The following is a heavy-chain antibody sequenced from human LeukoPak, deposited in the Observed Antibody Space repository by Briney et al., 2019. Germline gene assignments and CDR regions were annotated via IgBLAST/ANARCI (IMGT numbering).Heavy chain of an antibody. D-gene: IGHD6-13*01. V-gene: IGHV3-21*01. CDR1: GFTFSDYS. CDR2: ISTSSSYI. J-gene: IGHJ4*02. Sequence: GGSLRLSCAASGFTFSDYSMNWVRQAPGKGLEWLSSISTSSSYIYYADSVKGRFTISRDNAKKSLYLQMNSLRVEDTAVYYCARGAEGIAATDSNFDYWGQGTVVTVSS. CDR3: ARGAEGIAATDSNFDY.